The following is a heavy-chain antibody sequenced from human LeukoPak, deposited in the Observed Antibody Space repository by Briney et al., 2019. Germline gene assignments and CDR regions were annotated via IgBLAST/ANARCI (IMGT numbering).Heavy chain of an antibody. D-gene: IGHD6-13*01. CDR2: ISWNSGSI. CDR3: AKDISWTDYYYYGMDV. Sequence: GGSLRLSCAASGFTFDDYAMPWVRQAPGKGLEWVSGISWNSGSIGYADSVKGRFTISRDNAKNSLYLQMNSLRAEDTALYYCAKDISWTDYYYYGMDVWGQGTTVTVSS. CDR1: GFTFDDYA. J-gene: IGHJ6*02. V-gene: IGHV3-9*01.